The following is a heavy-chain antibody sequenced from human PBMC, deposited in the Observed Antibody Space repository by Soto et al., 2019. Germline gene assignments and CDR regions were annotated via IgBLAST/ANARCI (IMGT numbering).Heavy chain of an antibody. J-gene: IGHJ5*02. V-gene: IGHV4-59*08. CDR1: GGSISSYY. CDR3: ARHLGFCSSATCLSWFAP. Sequence: SETLSLTCTVSGGSISSYYWSWIRQPPGQGLEWIGYIYFSGSTNYNPSLKSRVTMSVDTSKNQFSLRLSSVTAADTAVYYCARHLGFCSSATCLSWFAPWGQGALVTVSS. CDR2: IYFSGST. D-gene: IGHD2-2*01.